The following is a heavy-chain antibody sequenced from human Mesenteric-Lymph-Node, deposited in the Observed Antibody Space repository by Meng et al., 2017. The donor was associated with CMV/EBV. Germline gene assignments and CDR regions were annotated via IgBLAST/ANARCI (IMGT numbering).Heavy chain of an antibody. CDR1: GGTFSSYA. CDR3: ARGSGSQYYFDY. D-gene: IGHD3-3*01. Sequence: ASVKVSCKASGGTFSSYAISWVRQAPGQGLEWMGWISAYNGNTNYAQKLQGRVTFTRITSISTAYMEVSSLRSEDTAVYYCARGSGSQYYFDYWGQGTLVTVSS. V-gene: IGHV1-8*03. CDR2: ISAYNGNT. J-gene: IGHJ4*02.